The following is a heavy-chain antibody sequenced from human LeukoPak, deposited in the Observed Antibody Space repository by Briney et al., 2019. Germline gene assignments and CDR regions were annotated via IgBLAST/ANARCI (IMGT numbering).Heavy chain of an antibody. J-gene: IGHJ5*02. V-gene: IGHV3-9*01. CDR3: ARESPGYYGSGRWFDP. D-gene: IGHD3-10*01. Sequence: PGRSLRLSCAASGFTFDDYAMHWVRQAPGKGLEWVSGISWNSGSIGYADSVKGRFTISRDNAKNSLYLQMNSLRAEDTAVYYCARESPGYYGSGRWFDPWGQGTLVTVSS. CDR1: GFTFDDYA. CDR2: ISWNSGSI.